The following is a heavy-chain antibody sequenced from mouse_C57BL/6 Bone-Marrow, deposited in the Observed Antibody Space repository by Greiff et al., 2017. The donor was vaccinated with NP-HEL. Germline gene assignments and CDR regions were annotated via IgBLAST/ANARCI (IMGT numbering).Heavy chain of an antibody. CDR2: ISYDGSN. J-gene: IGHJ3*01. Sequence: DVQLQESGPGLVKPSQSLSLTCSVTGYSITSGYYWNWIRQFPGNKLEWMGYISYDGSNNYNPSLKNRISITRDTSKNQFFLKLNSVTTEDTATYYCARGGNDYDVAFAYWGQGTLVTVSA. CDR3: ARGGNDYDVAFAY. V-gene: IGHV3-6*01. CDR1: GYSITSGYY. D-gene: IGHD2-4*01.